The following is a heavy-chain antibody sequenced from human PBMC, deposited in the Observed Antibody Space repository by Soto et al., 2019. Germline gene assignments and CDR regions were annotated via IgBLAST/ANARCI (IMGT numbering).Heavy chain of an antibody. CDR1: GFTFSSYA. CDR3: AKGSGYCTNGVCFIDY. Sequence: WGSLRLSCAASGFTFSSYAMSWVRQAPGKGLEWVSAISGSGGSTYYADSVKGRFTISRDNSKNTLYLQMNSLRAEDTDVYYCAKGSGYCTNGVCFIDYWGQGTLVTVSS. CDR2: ISGSGGST. V-gene: IGHV3-23*01. D-gene: IGHD2-8*01. J-gene: IGHJ4*02.